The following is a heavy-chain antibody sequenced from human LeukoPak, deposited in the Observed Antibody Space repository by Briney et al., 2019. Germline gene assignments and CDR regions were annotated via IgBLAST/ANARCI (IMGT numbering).Heavy chain of an antibody. CDR1: GFTFSSYS. V-gene: IGHV3-48*01. CDR2: ISSSSSTI. CDR3: ARDRGDFSFDP. D-gene: IGHD3-3*01. Sequence: GGSLRLSCAASGFTFSSYSMNWVRQAPGKGLEWVSYISSSSSTIYYADSVKGRFTISRDNAKNSLYLQMNSLRAEDTAVYYCARDRGDFSFDPWGQGTLVTVSS. J-gene: IGHJ5*02.